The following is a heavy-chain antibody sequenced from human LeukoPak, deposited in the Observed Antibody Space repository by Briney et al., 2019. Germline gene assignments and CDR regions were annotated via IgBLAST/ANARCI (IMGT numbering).Heavy chain of an antibody. J-gene: IGHJ6*02. D-gene: IGHD4-11*01. Sequence: PGGSLRLSCVDSGFTFSSENMNWVRQAPGEGLEWISFISPTAHVIVYPDSVKGRFTISRDNAKKSLYLQMNSLREEDTAVYYCARDLNLDTVTFRYASHYYYYGMDVWGQGTTVTVSS. CDR1: GFTFSSEN. CDR3: ARDLNLDTVTFRYASHYYYYGMDV. CDR2: ISPTAHVI. V-gene: IGHV3-48*02.